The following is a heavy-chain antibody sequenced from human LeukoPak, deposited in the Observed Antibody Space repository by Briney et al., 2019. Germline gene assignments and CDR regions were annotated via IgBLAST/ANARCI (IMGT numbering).Heavy chain of an antibody. CDR2: IYYSGST. Sequence: SETLSLTCTVSGGSISSSSYYWGWIRQPPGKGLEWIGSIYYSGSTYYNPSLKSRVTISVDTSKNQFSLKLSSVTAADTAVYYCARLGPRGYSYGSGARGQGTLVTVSS. J-gene: IGHJ4*02. CDR1: GGSISSSSYY. D-gene: IGHD5-18*01. V-gene: IGHV4-39*01. CDR3: ARLGPRGYSYGSGA.